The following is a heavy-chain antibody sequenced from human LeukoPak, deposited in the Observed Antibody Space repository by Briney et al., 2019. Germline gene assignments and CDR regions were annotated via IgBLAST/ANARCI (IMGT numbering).Heavy chain of an antibody. CDR1: GFTFSSYE. J-gene: IGHJ6*03. D-gene: IGHD3-22*01. CDR3: AREGRGDDSSAYSRWWGGPDQQVYNNYFMDV. CDR2: ISTSGSTK. V-gene: IGHV3-48*03. Sequence: GGSLRLSCVASGFTFSSYEMNWVRQAPGKGLEWISYISTSGSTKYYADSVKGRFTISRDNAKNSLNLQMNSLRAEDTAVYYCAREGRGDDSSAYSRWWGGPDQQVYNNYFMDVWGKGTTVTVSS.